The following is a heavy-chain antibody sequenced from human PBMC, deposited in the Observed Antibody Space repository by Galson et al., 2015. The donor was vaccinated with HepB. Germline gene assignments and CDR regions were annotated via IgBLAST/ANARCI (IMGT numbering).Heavy chain of an antibody. V-gene: IGHV3-21*01. CDR3: ARTIYCGGDCYSRGGWFDP. CDR1: GFTFSSYS. D-gene: IGHD2-21*01. Sequence: SLRLSCAASGFTFSSYSMNWVRQAPGKGLEWVSSISSSSSYIYYADSVKGRFTISRDNAKNSLYLQMNSLRAEDTAVYYCARTIYCGGDCYSRGGWFDPWGQGTLVTVSS. J-gene: IGHJ5*02. CDR2: ISSSSSYI.